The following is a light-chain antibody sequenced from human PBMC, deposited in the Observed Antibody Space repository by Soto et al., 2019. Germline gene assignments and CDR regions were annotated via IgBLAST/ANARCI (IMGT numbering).Light chain of an antibody. CDR1: QSVSNSY. CDR3: QQYGSSPLT. J-gene: IGKJ1*01. V-gene: IGKV3-20*01. Sequence: EIVLTQSPGTLSLSPGERATLSCRASQSVSNSYLAWYQHKPGQAPRLLIYGGSLRATGIPDRFSGSGSGTDFTVPISRLEPEDFAVYYCQQYGSSPLTFGQGTKVEIK. CDR2: GGS.